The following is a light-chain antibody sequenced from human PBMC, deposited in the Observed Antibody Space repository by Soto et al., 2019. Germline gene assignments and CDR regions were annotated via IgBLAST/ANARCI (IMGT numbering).Light chain of an antibody. Sequence: DIQMTQSPSAMSASVGDRVTITCRASQGIGNYLAWFQQKPGKVPQSLIYAASSLQSGVPSRFRGSGSGTEFTLTISRLQPEDLEVYYCLQHNSYPFTFGQGTRLEIK. CDR2: AAS. CDR3: LQHNSYPFT. V-gene: IGKV1-17*03. CDR1: QGIGNY. J-gene: IGKJ5*01.